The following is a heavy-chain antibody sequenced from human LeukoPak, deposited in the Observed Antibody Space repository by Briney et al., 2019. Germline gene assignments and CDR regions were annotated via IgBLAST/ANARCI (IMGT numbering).Heavy chain of an antibody. V-gene: IGHV4-39*01. CDR2: IYYSGST. CDR3: ARQHAGYFDY. Sequence: PSETLSLTCTVSGGSISSGSYYWSWIRQPAGKGLEWIGSIYYSGSTYYNPSLKSRVTISVDTSKNQFSLKLSSVTAADTAVYYCARQHAGYFDYWGQGTLVTVSS. CDR1: GGSISSGSYY. J-gene: IGHJ4*02.